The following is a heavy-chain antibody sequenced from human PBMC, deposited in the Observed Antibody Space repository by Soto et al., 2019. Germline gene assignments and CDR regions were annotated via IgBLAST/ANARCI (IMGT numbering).Heavy chain of an antibody. D-gene: IGHD2-21*02. Sequence: QEQLVESEGGVVQPGRSLRLSCAASGFTFSSYGMHWVRQAPGKGLEWVAVISYDGSNKYYADSVKGRFTISRDNSKNTLYLHMNSLRAEDTAVYYCAKDHCGGDCHDWYFDLWGRGTLVTVSS. CDR1: GFTFSSYG. CDR2: ISYDGSNK. J-gene: IGHJ2*01. V-gene: IGHV3-30*18. CDR3: AKDHCGGDCHDWYFDL.